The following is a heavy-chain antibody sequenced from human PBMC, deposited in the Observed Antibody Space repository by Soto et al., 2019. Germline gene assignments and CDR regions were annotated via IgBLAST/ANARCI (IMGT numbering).Heavy chain of an antibody. V-gene: IGHV4-34*01. CDR3: ARPGISGSSQYYFDY. CDR1: GGSFSGYY. J-gene: IGHJ4*02. D-gene: IGHD6-13*01. CDR2: INHSGST. Sequence: SETLSLTCAVYGGSFSGYYWSWIRQPPGKGLEWIGEINHSGSTNYNPSLKSRVTISVDTSKNQFSLKLSSVTAADTAVYYCARPGISGSSQYYFDYWGQGTLVTVSS.